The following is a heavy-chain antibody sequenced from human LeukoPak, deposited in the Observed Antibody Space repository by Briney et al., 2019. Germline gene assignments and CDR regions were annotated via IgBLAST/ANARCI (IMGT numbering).Heavy chain of an antibody. Sequence: GGSLRLSCAASGFTFSKYAMHWVRQAPGKGLEYVSGITNNGDSTYYANSVKGRFSISRDNSKNTLYLQMGSLRAEDMGVYYCATPKGGTSPLVYFDYWGQGTLVTVSS. CDR3: ATPKGGTSPLVYFDY. J-gene: IGHJ4*02. CDR2: ITNNGDST. D-gene: IGHD3-16*01. CDR1: GFTFSKYA. V-gene: IGHV3-64*01.